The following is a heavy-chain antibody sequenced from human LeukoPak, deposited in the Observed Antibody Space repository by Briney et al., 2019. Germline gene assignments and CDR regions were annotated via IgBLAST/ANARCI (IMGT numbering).Heavy chain of an antibody. D-gene: IGHD2-2*01. V-gene: IGHV1-69*01. CDR1: GGTFSSYA. J-gene: IGHJ6*04. CDR2: IIPIFGTA. CDR3: ARDVTGVVPAAAMGGGYYYYGMDV. Sequence: SVKVSCKASGGTFSSYAISWVRQPPGQGLEWMGGIIPIFGTANYAQKFQGRVTITADESTSTAYMELSSLRSEDTAVYYCARDVTGVVPAAAMGGGYYYYGMDVWGKGTTVTVSS.